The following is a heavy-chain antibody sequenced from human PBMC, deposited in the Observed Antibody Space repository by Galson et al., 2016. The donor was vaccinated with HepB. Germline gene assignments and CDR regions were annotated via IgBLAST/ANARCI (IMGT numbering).Heavy chain of an antibody. V-gene: IGHV3-30-3*01. CDR2: ISYDGSNN. J-gene: IGHJ4*02. CDR1: GFTFRTYA. CDR3: ASSYGDRGVYSIDY. D-gene: IGHD2-21*01. Sequence: SLRLSCAASGFTFRTYAMHWVRQAPGKGLEWVSLISYDGSNNYSADSVHGRFTISRDNSKNTLYLQMNTLRAEDTAVYFCASSYGDRGVYSIDYWGQGTLVTVSS.